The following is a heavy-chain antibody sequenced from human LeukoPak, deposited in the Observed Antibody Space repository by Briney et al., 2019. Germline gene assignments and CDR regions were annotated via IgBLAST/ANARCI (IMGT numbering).Heavy chain of an antibody. V-gene: IGHV4-59*01. CDR2: IYYSGST. J-gene: IGHJ6*03. Sequence: PSETLSLTCTVSGGSISSYYWSWLRQPPGKGLEWIGYIYYSGSTNYNPSLKRRVTISVDTSKKQFSLKLSSVDAEEEAVYYCARGLDVNYYDSSGYSYYYYYMDVWGKGTTVTVSS. CDR3: ARGLDVNYYDSSGYSYYYYYMDV. CDR1: GGSISSYY. D-gene: IGHD3-22*01.